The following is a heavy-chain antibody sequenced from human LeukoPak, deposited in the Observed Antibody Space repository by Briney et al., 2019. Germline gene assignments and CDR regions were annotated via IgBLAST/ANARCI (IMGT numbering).Heavy chain of an antibody. J-gene: IGHJ6*03. CDR1: GGTFNSYG. CDR2: IIPILGTA. CDR3: GRGARPPHYYYYMDV. D-gene: IGHD5-12*01. V-gene: IGHV1-69*06. Sequence: SVKVSCKASGGTFNSYGIIWVRQASGQGLEWMGGIIPILGTANYAQKFQGRVTISADKSTSTAYMELSSLRSEDTAVYYCGRGARPPHYYYYMDVWGKGTTVTVSS.